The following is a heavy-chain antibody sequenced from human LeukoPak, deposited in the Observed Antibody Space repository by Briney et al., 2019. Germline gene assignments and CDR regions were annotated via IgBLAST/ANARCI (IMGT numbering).Heavy chain of an antibody. CDR1: GYTFTGYY. Sequence: ASVKVSCKASGYTFTGYYMHWVRQAPGQGLEWMGWINPNSGGTNYAQKLQGRVTMTTDTSTSTAYMELRSLRSDDTAVYYCAREGGSSIHNWFDPWGQGTLVTVSS. CDR2: INPNSGGT. CDR3: AREGGSSIHNWFDP. J-gene: IGHJ5*02. V-gene: IGHV1-2*02. D-gene: IGHD1-26*01.